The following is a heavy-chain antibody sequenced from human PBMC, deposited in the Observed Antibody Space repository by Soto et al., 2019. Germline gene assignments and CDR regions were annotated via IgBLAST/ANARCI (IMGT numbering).Heavy chain of an antibody. CDR1: GFTFSSYA. CDR3: VKDGYCSGGSCYDFDY. J-gene: IGHJ4*02. V-gene: IGHV3-30-3*01. Sequence: QVQLVESGGGVVQPGRSLRLSCAASGFTFSSYAMHWVRQAPGKGLEWVAVISYDGSNKYYADSVKGRFTISRDNSKNTLYLQMNSLRAEDTAVYYCVKDGYCSGGSCYDFDYWGQGTLVTVSS. D-gene: IGHD2-15*01. CDR2: ISYDGSNK.